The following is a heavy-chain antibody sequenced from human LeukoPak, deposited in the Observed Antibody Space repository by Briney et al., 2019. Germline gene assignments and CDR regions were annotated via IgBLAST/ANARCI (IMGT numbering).Heavy chain of an antibody. Sequence: GGSLRLSCAASGFTFDDYAMHWVRQAPGKGLEWVSGNSWNSGSIDYADSVKGRFTISRDNAKNSLYLQMNSLRTEDTALYYCAKSPAFVVVPAAGMDVWGQGTTVTVPS. J-gene: IGHJ6*02. CDR1: GFTFDDYA. D-gene: IGHD2-2*01. CDR2: NSWNSGSI. V-gene: IGHV3-9*01. CDR3: AKSPAFVVVPAAGMDV.